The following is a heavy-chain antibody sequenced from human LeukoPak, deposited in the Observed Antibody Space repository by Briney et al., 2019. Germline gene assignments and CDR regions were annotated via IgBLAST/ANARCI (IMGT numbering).Heavy chain of an antibody. CDR3: TTEGHDYVWGSYRYTFDY. J-gene: IGHJ4*02. Sequence: GRSLRLSCAASGFTFSNAWMSWVRQAPGKGLEWVGRIKSKTDGGTTDYAAPVKGRFTISRDDSKNTLYLQMNSLKTEDTAVYYCTTEGHDYVWGSYRYTFDYWGQGTLVTVSS. D-gene: IGHD3-16*02. V-gene: IGHV3-15*01. CDR2: IKSKTDGGTT. CDR1: GFTFSNAW.